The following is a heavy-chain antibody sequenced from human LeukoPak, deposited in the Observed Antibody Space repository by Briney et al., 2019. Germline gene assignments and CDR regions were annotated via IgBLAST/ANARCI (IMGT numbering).Heavy chain of an antibody. CDR2: IYYSGST. V-gene: IGHV4-59*01. Sequence: SETLSLTCTVSGGSISSYYWSWIRQPPGKGLEWIGYIYYSGSTNYNPSLKSRVTISVDTSKNQFSLKLSSVTAADTAVYYCARDRPIAPRYYYMDVWGKGTTVTVSS. CDR1: GGSISSYY. D-gene: IGHD3-16*02. CDR3: ARDRPIAPRYYYMDV. J-gene: IGHJ6*03.